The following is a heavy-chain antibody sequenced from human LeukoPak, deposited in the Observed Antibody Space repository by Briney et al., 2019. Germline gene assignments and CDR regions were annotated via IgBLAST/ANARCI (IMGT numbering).Heavy chain of an antibody. D-gene: IGHD2-2*01. CDR3: AKEYCSSTSCDEFDY. J-gene: IGHJ4*02. CDR1: GFTFSSYG. V-gene: IGHV3-23*01. CDR2: ISGSGGST. Sequence: GGSLRLSCAASGFTFSSYGRSWVRQAPGKGLEWVSAISGSGGSTYYADSVKGRFTISRDNSKNTLYLQMNSLRAEDTAVYYCAKEYCSSTSCDEFDYWGQGTLVTVSS.